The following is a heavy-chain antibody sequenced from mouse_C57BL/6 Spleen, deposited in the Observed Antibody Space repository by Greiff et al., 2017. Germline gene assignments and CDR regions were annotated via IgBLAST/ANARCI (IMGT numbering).Heavy chain of an antibody. CDR1: GYTFTSYW. J-gene: IGHJ1*03. CDR2: IDPSDSET. Sequence: QVQLQQPGAELVRPGSSVKLSCKASGYTFTSYWMHWVKQRPIQGLEWIGNIDPSDSETHYNQKFKDKATLTVDQSSSTAYMQLSSLTSEDAAVYYGARSGDYYGSRGYFDVWGTGTTVTVSS. CDR3: ARSGDYYGSRGYFDV. V-gene: IGHV1-52*01. D-gene: IGHD1-1*01.